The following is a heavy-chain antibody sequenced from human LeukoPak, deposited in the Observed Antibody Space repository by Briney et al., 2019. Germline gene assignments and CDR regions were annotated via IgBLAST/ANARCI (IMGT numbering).Heavy chain of an antibody. CDR1: GGSISSSSYY. J-gene: IGHJ4*02. CDR3: ASGAAAGTMPLY. D-gene: IGHD6-13*01. Sequence: SETLSLTCTVSGGSISSSSYYWGWIRQPPGKGLEWIGSIYYSGSTYYNPSLKSRVTISVDTSKNQFSLKLTSVTAADTAVYYCASGAAAGTMPLYWGQGTLVTVSS. CDR2: IYYSGST. V-gene: IGHV4-39*07.